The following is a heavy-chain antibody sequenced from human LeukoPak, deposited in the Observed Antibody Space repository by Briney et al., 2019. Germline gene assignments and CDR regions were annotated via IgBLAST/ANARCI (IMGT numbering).Heavy chain of an antibody. J-gene: IGHJ3*02. CDR2: IGGIGAST. Sequence: GGSLRLSCAASGFTFSSHAMTWVRQAPGKGLEWVSSIGGIGASTYYADSVKGRFTISRDNSKNTLYLQMNSLRAEDTAVYYCAKDNRITMVRGGLDAFDIWGQGTMVTVSS. CDR3: AKDNRITMVRGGLDAFDI. CDR1: GFTFSSHA. D-gene: IGHD3-10*01. V-gene: IGHV3-23*01.